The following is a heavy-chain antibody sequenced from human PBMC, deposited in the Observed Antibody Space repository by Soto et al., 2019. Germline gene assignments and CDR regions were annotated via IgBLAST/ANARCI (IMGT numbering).Heavy chain of an antibody. CDR3: ARAGYSSGVVYYFDX. CDR1: GGSFSGYY. D-gene: IGHD6-19*01. CDR2: INHSGST. V-gene: IGHV4-34*01. Sequence: PSETLSLTCAVYGGSFSGYYWSWIRQPPGKWLEWIGEINHSGSTNYNPSLKSRVTISVDTSKNQFSLKLSSVAAADTAVYYCARAGYSSGVVYYFDXWGQGPLVTV. J-gene: IGHJ4*02.